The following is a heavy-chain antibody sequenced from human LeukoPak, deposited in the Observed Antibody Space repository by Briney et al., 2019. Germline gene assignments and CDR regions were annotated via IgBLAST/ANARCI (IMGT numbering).Heavy chain of an antibody. J-gene: IGHJ4*02. Sequence: SETLSLTCTVSGGSVSSGSYYWSWIRQPPGEGLEWIGYIYYSGSTNYNPSLKSRVTISVDTSKNQFSLKLSSVTAADTAVYYCARDDYFNIGGYSGLDCWGQGTLVTVSS. V-gene: IGHV4-61*01. CDR1: GGSVSSGSYY. CDR2: IYYSGST. CDR3: ARDDYFNIGGYSGLDC. D-gene: IGHD4-23*01.